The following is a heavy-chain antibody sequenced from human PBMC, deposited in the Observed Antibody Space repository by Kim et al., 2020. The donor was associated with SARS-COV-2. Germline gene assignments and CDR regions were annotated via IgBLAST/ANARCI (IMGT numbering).Heavy chain of an antibody. CDR2: IRSKPYGGTT. Sequence: GGSLRLSCTASGFTFGDYAMSWVRQAPGKGLEWVGFIRSKPYGGTTESAASVKGRFTISRDDSKSIAYLQMNSLKTEDTGVYYCTRPRDGPYYYYYGMDVWGQGTTVTVSS. CDR3: TRPRDGPYYYYYGMDV. CDR1: GFTFGDYA. V-gene: IGHV3-49*04. J-gene: IGHJ6*02.